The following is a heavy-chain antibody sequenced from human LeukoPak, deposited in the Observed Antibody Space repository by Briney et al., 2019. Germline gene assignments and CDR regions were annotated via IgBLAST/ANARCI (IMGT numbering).Heavy chain of an antibody. V-gene: IGHV3-64D*09. Sequence: GESLKISCSASGFTFSSYAMHWVRQAPGKGLEYVSAISSNGGSTYYADSVKGRFTISRDNSKNTLYLQMSSLRAEDTAVYYCVKGMDIAMVSAFDYWGQGTLVTVSS. CDR2: ISSNGGST. CDR1: GFTFSSYA. D-gene: IGHD5-18*01. CDR3: VKGMDIAMVSAFDY. J-gene: IGHJ4*02.